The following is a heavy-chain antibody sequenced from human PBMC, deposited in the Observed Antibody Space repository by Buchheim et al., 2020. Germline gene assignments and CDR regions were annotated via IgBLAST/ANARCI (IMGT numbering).Heavy chain of an antibody. CDR3: ARDLRILDDSSGYYGNWYFDL. CDR1: GGTFSSYA. CDR2: IIPIFGTA. J-gene: IGHJ2*01. Sequence: QVQLVQSGAEVKKPGSSVKVSCKASGGTFSSYAISWVRQAPGQGLEWMGGIIPIFGTANYAQKFQGRVTITADESTSTAYMELSSLRSEDTAVYYCARDLRILDDSSGYYGNWYFDLWGRGTL. V-gene: IGHV1-69*01. D-gene: IGHD3-22*01.